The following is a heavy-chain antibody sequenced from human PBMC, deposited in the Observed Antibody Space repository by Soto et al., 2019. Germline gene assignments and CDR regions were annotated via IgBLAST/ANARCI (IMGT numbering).Heavy chain of an antibody. V-gene: IGHV1-2*02. CDR2: INSNSGGT. Sequence: EASVKVSCKASGFTFTGYFMHWVRQAPGQGLEWMGWINSNSGGTNYAQRFQGRVTMTRDTSISTAYMELSRLRSDDTAVYYCAILVGATSSDYWGQGTLVTVSS. J-gene: IGHJ4*02. CDR1: GFTFTGYF. CDR3: AILVGATSSDY. D-gene: IGHD1-26*01.